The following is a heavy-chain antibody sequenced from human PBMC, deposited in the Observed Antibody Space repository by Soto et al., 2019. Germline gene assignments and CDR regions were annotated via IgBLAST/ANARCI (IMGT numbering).Heavy chain of an antibody. D-gene: IGHD3-10*01. V-gene: IGHV4-59*08. CDR2: MHYGGNS. CDR1: GGSISSYY. CDR3: ARHTDCGSGSSCLGSDNMDTDAFNI. Sequence: SETLSLTCTVSGGSISSYYCSWFRQPPGKGLEWIGHMHYGGNSDYNPSLRSRVTMSVDTSKNQFSLKLSSVTAADTALYYCARHTDCGSGSSCLGSDNMDTDAFNIWGQGTMVTVSS. J-gene: IGHJ3*02.